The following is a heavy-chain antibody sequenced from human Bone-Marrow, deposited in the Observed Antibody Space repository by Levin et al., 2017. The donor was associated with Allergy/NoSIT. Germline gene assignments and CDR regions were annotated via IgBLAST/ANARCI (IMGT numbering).Heavy chain of an antibody. CDR3: ARQDYSESFDI. CDR1: GVSIDSHH. Sequence: PSETLSLTCTVSGVSIDSHHWTWIRQPPGKGLEWIGSTYYGGSTKYSPSLKSRLTISVDTSKNQFSLRVTSVTAADTGVYYCARQDYSESFDIWGQGTMVTVSS. CDR2: TYYGGST. D-gene: IGHD4-11*01. V-gene: IGHV4-59*08. J-gene: IGHJ3*02.